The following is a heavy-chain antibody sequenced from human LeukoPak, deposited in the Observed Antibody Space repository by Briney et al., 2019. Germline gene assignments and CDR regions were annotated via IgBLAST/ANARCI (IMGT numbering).Heavy chain of an antibody. D-gene: IGHD5-24*01. V-gene: IGHV1-8*01. CDR1: GYTFTSYD. CDR2: MNPNSGNT. J-gene: IGHJ4*02. CDR3: AAVMATINYRTY. Sequence: GASAKVSCKASGYTFTSYDINWVRQATGQGLEWMGWMNPNSGNTGYAQKFQGRVTMTRNTSISTAYMELSSLRSEDTAVYYCAAVMATINYRTYWGQGTLVTVSS.